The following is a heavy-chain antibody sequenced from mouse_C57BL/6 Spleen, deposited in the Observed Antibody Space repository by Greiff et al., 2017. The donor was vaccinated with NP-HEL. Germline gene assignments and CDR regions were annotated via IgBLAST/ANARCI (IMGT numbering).Heavy chain of an antibody. J-gene: IGHJ3*01. Sequence: VQLQQSGAELVRPGDSVKLSCTASGFNTKDDYMHWVKQRPEQGLEWIGWIDPENGDTEYASKFQGKATRTAATSSNTAYLLLSSLTSEDTAFYYCTTYDYDEAWFAYWGQGTLVTVSA. CDR3: TTYDYDEAWFAY. CDR1: GFNTKDDY. D-gene: IGHD2-4*01. V-gene: IGHV14-4*01. CDR2: IDPENGDT.